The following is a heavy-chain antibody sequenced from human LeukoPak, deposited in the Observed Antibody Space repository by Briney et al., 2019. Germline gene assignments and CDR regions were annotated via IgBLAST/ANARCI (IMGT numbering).Heavy chain of an antibody. CDR1: GYSISSGYY. D-gene: IGHD3-22*01. CDR3: ARSIYYDSSGYYDWFDP. CDR2: IFRSGTT. J-gene: IGHJ5*02. V-gene: IGHV4-38-2*02. Sequence: SETLSLTCTVSGYSISSGYYWGWIRQPPGKGLEWIGRIFRSGTTYYNPSPRSRVTISVDTSKNEFSLKLSSVTAADTPVYYCARSIYYDSSGYYDWFDPWGQGTLVTVSS.